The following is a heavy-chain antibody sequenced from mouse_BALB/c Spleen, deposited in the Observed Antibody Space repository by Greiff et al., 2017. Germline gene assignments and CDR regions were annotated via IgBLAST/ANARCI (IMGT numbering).Heavy chain of an antibody. D-gene: IGHD2-4*01. J-gene: IGHJ2*01. CDR1: GFTFSDYY. V-gene: IGHV5-4*02. Sequence: EVQLVESGGGLVKPGGSLKLSCAASGFTFSDYYMYWVRQTPEKRLEWVATISDGSSDTYYPDSVKGRFTISRDNAKNNLYLQKSSLTSEDTAMYDCARFDCDEYYCDYWGQGTTLTVSA. CDR2: ISDGSSDT. CDR3: ARFDCDEYYCDY.